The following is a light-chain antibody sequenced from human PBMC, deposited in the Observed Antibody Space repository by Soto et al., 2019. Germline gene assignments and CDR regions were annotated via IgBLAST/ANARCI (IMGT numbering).Light chain of an antibody. V-gene: IGLV1-44*01. CDR3: ASWDDSLNGHV. CDR1: SSNIASNT. Sequence: QSLLTHPPSSSGTPGQRVTVSCSGSSSNIASNTVNWYQQLPGTAPKLLIYSNDQRPSGVPDRFSASKSGTSASLAISGLQSEDEADYYCASWDDSLNGHVFGTGTKVTV. CDR2: SND. J-gene: IGLJ1*01.